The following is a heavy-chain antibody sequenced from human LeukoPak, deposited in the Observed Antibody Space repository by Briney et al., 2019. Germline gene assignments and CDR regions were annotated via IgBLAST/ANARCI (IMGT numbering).Heavy chain of an antibody. CDR1: GFTFSSYS. V-gene: IGHV3-23*01. J-gene: IGHJ5*02. CDR2: LSDNT. D-gene: IGHD3-10*01. CDR3: AKSRGPGSHWFDP. Sequence: GGSLRLSCAASGFTFSSYSLSWVRQAPGKGLEWVSTLSDNTYYAESVRGGFTISSDNSKNTLYLQMTSLRDEDTGLYFCAKSRGPGSHWFDPWGQGTLVTVSS.